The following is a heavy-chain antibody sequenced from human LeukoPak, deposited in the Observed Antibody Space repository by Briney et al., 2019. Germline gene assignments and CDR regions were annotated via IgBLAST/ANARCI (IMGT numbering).Heavy chain of an antibody. J-gene: IGHJ4*02. Sequence: SETLSLTCAVYGGSFSGYYWNWIRQPPGKGLEWIGEINHSGSTNYNPSLKSRVTISVDTSKNQFSLKLSSVTAADTAVYYCARVYYDSSGYLGPFDYWGQGTLVTVSS. CDR3: ARVYYDSSGYLGPFDY. CDR1: GGSFSGYY. V-gene: IGHV4-34*01. D-gene: IGHD3-22*01. CDR2: INHSGST.